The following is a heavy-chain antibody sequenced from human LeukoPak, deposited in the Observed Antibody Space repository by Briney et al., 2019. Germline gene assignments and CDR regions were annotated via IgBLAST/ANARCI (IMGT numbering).Heavy chain of an antibody. Sequence: PSETLSLTCTVSGVSISSSNNFWGWIRQPPGKGLEWIGSVHCSGTTYSTPSLRIPVTISVSKSKNPFSLNFISVAATATSVHFSGSTYYIPSLKSRVTISVDTSKNQFSLKLSPATAADTAVHYCARHEEEDGYNAKTFGYWGQGTLVTVSS. CDR2: VHCSGTT. J-gene: IGHJ4*02. CDR1: GVSISSSNNF. CDR3: GSTYYIPSLKSRVTISVDTSKNQFSLKLSPATAADTAVHYCARHEEEDGYNAKTFGY. V-gene: IGHV4-39*02. D-gene: IGHD5-18*01.